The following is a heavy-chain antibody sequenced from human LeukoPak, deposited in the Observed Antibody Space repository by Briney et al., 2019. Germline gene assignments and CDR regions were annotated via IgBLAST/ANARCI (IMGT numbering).Heavy chain of an antibody. V-gene: IGHV4-39*01. J-gene: IGHJ4*02. Sequence: PSETLSLTCTVSGGSISSSSYYWGWIRQPPGKGLEWIGSIYYSGSTYYNPSLKSRVTISVDTSKNQFSLKLSSVTAADMAVYYCARHQIPAAIDYWGQGTLVTVSS. CDR2: IYYSGST. D-gene: IGHD2-2*02. CDR3: ARHQIPAAIDY. CDR1: GGSISSSSYY.